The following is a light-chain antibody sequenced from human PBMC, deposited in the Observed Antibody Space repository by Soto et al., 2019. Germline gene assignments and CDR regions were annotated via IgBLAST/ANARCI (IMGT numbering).Light chain of an antibody. V-gene: IGLV7-46*01. CDR1: TGTLTSGHF. J-gene: IGLJ2*01. CDR2: DTS. CDR3: LLYYDPIRV. Sequence: QAVVTQEPSLTVSPGGTVTLTCASSTGTLTSGHFPYWFQQKPGQAPRALIFDTSNRHSWTPARFSGSLLGGKAALTLSGAEHDDEADYYFLLYYDPIRVFGGGTKLTVL.